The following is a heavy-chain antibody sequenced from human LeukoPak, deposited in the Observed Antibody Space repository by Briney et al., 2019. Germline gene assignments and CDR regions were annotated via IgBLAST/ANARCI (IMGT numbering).Heavy chain of an antibody. CDR1: GFTFSSYL. CDR2: INSDGSTT. V-gene: IGHV3-74*01. CDR3: VRGVYCSGGSCYSNWFDP. Sequence: RGSLRLSCAASGFTFSSYLMHWVRQAPGKGLVWVSRINSDGSTTTYADSVKGRFTISRDNAKNTLYLQMISLRAEDTAVYYCVRGVYCSGGSCYSNWFDPWGQGTLVSVSS. J-gene: IGHJ5*02. D-gene: IGHD2-15*01.